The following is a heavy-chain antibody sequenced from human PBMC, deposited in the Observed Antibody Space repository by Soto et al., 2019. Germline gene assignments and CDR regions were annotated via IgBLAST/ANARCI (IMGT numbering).Heavy chain of an antibody. CDR2: IIRSSSYL. CDR1: GFTFSSYS. Sequence: EVQLVESGAGLVKPGGSLRLSCAASGFTFSSYSMNWVRQAPGKGLEWVSSIIRSSSYLYYADLVKGRLTISRDNAKNSLYLQMNSLRAEDTAVYCCARVLVTLNGDYDLNWYFDLWGRGTLVTVSS. V-gene: IGHV3-21*01. CDR3: ARVLVTLNGDYDLNWYFDL. D-gene: IGHD4-17*01. J-gene: IGHJ2*01.